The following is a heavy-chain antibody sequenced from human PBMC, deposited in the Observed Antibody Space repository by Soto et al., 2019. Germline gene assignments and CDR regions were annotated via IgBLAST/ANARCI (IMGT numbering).Heavy chain of an antibody. D-gene: IGHD5-18*01. CDR2: INHSGST. Sequence: PSETLSLTCAVYCGSFSGLYWRWIRQPPGKGLEWIGEINHSGSTNYNPSLKSRVTISVDTSKNQFSLKLSSVTAADTAVYYCARGLQLWLRGHWFDPWGQGTLVTVSS. CDR1: CGSFSGLY. J-gene: IGHJ5*02. V-gene: IGHV4-34*01. CDR3: ARGLQLWLRGHWFDP.